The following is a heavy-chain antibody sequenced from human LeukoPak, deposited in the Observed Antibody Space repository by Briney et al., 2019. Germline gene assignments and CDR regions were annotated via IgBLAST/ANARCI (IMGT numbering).Heavy chain of an antibody. J-gene: IGHJ4*02. Sequence: SETLSLTCTVSGYSISSGYYWGWIRQPPGKGLEWIGSIYHSGSTYYNPSLKSRVTISVDTSKNQFSLKLSSVTAADTAVYYCARVFGSGYDFGSDYWGQGTLVTVSS. CDR3: ARVFGSGYDFGSDY. CDR1: GYSISSGYY. V-gene: IGHV4-38-2*02. CDR2: IYHSGST. D-gene: IGHD5-12*01.